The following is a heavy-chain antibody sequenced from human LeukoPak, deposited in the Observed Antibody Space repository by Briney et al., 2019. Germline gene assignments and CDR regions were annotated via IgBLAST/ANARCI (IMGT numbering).Heavy chain of an antibody. CDR2: IFSSGLT. J-gene: IGHJ4*02. CDR3: ARGESYFAY. V-gene: IGHV4-59*01. Sequence: SETLSLTCSVSGGSINNYYWDWIRQPPGKGLESIGYIFSSGLTKYNPSLKSRVTISVDTSNNQFSLKLNSVTAADTALYYCARGESYFAYWGQGALVTVSS. CDR1: GGSINNYY.